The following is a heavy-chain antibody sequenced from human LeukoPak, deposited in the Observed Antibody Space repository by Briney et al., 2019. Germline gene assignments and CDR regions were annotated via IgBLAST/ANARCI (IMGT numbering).Heavy chain of an antibody. J-gene: IGHJ4*02. CDR2: IWYDGSNK. D-gene: IGHD2-15*01. CDR3: AKGYCSGGSCYRDY. CDR1: GFTFSSYG. Sequence: GGSLRLSCAASGFTFSSYGMHWVRQAPGKGLEWVAVIWYDGSNKYYADSVKGRFTISRDNSNNTLYLQMSSLRAEDTAVYYCAKGYCSGGSCYRDYWGQGTLVTVSS. V-gene: IGHV3-30*02.